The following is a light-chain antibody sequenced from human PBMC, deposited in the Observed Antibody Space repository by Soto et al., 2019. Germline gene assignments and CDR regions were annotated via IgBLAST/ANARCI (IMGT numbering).Light chain of an antibody. CDR3: QQRSNWPPLT. J-gene: IGKJ4*01. V-gene: IGKV3-11*01. CDR2: DAS. Sequence: EIVLTQSPATLSVSPGERATLSCRASQTVSSYLAWYQQKPGQAPRLLIYDASNRATGIPARFSGSGSGTDFTLTISSLESEDFAVYYCQQRSNWPPLTFGGGTKVEIK. CDR1: QTVSSY.